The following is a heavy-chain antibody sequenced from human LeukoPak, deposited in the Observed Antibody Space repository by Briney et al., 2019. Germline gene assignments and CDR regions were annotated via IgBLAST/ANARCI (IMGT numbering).Heavy chain of an antibody. V-gene: IGHV3-7*01. Sequence: GGSLRLSCAASGFTFSSYWMSWVRQAPGKGLEWVANIKQDGSEKYYVDSVKGRFTISRDNAKNSLYLQMNSLRAEDTAVYYCARVRVLLWFGEFSDYWGQGTLVTVSS. CDR2: IKQDGSEK. J-gene: IGHJ4*02. D-gene: IGHD3-10*01. CDR3: ARVRVLLWFGEFSDY. CDR1: GFTFSSYW.